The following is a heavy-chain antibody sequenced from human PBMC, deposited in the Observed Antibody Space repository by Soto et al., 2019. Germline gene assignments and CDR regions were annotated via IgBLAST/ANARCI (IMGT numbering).Heavy chain of an antibody. Sequence: PGGSLRLSCAASGFTFSSYAMSWVRQAPGKGLEWVSGISGSGDITYYADSVKGRLTISRDNSKNTLYLQMNSLRAEDTAVYYCAKSTVTKVSTTEYYSYGMDVWGQGTTVTVSS. CDR3: AKSTVTKVSTTEYYSYGMDV. CDR1: GFTFSSYA. CDR2: ISGSGDIT. V-gene: IGHV3-23*01. J-gene: IGHJ6*02. D-gene: IGHD4-4*01.